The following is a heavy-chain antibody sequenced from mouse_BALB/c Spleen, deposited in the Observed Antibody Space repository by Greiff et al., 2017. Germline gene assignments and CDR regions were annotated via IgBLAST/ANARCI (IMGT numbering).Heavy chain of an antibody. J-gene: IGHJ2*01. CDR2: IDPSDSET. CDR1: GYSFTSYW. V-gene: IGHV1S127*01. Sequence: QVQLQQSGPQLVRPGASVKISCKASGYSFTSYWMHWVKQRPGQGLEWIGMIDPSDSETRLNQKFKDKATLTVDKSSSTAYMQLSSPTSEDSAVYYCARGGYYYGSSYVVDYWGQGTTLTVSS. CDR3: ARGGYYYGSSYVVDY. D-gene: IGHD1-1*01.